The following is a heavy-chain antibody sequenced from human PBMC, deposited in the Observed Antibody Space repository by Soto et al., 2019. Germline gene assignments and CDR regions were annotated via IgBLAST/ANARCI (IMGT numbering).Heavy chain of an antibody. CDR2: IKRDGTVT. J-gene: IGHJ3*01. V-gene: IGHV3-7*04. Sequence: EVQLVESGGGLVQPGESLRLSCAASGFTFSAFWMTWLRQAPGKGLEWVANIKRDGTVTHYGDSVEGRCTLSRDNAQNSLFIQLNSLRPEDTAMYYCARDLSPPGAFFYDAFDVWGQGTFVTVSS. CDR3: ARDLSPPGAFFYDAFDV. D-gene: IGHD3-16*02. CDR1: GFTFSAFW.